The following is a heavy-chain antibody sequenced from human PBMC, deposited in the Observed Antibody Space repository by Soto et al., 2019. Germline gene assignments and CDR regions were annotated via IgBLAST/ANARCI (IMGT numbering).Heavy chain of an antibody. CDR1: GFTFSSYG. Sequence: QVQLVESGGGVVQPGRSLRLSCAASGFTFSSYGMHWVRQAPGKGLEWVAVISYDGSNKYYADSVKGRFTISRDNSKNTLYLQMNSLRAEDTAVYYCAKEGAAYYDILTGYLFDYWGQGTLVTVSS. CDR2: ISYDGSNK. D-gene: IGHD3-9*01. J-gene: IGHJ4*02. V-gene: IGHV3-30*18. CDR3: AKEGAAYYDILTGYLFDY.